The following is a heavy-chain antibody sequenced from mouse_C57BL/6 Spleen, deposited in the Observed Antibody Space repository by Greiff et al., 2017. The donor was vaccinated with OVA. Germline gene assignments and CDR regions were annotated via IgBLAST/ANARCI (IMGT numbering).Heavy chain of an antibody. CDR3: AGVWDYAMDD. Sequence: VQLQQPGAELVKPGASVKLSCKASGYTFTSYWMHWVKQRPGQGLEWIGMIHPNSGSTNYNEKFKSKATLTVDKSSSTAYMQPSSLTSEDSAVYYCAGVWDYAMDDWGQGTSVTVSS. V-gene: IGHV1-64*01. J-gene: IGHJ4*01. CDR2: IHPNSGST. CDR1: GYTFTSYW.